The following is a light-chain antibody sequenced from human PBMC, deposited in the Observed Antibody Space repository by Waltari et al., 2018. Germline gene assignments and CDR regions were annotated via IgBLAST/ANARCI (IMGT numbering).Light chain of an antibody. V-gene: IGKV3-20*01. CDR1: QSVGRT. CDR2: DAS. CDR3: QKYGRLPAT. J-gene: IGKJ1*01. Sequence: EIVLTQSTGTLSLSPGQRATLFCRASQSVGRTLAWYQQKPGQAPRLLIYDASTRATGIPDRFSATGSGTDFSLTISRLEPEDFAVYYCQKYGRLPATFGRGTTVEIK.